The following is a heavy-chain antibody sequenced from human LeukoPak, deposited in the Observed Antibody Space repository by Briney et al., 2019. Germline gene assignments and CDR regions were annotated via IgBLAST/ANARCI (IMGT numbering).Heavy chain of an antibody. J-gene: IGHJ5*02. D-gene: IGHD2-2*01. V-gene: IGHV4-61*02. CDR2: IHPSGSI. Sequence: SETLSLTCTVSGGSISSGGSYWSWIRQPAGKGLEWIGRIHPSGSISYNPSLVSRVTISLDTSKNQFSLKLGSVPAADTAVYYLARELFYSTYCPRGIWFAPWGQGPLVTVSS. CDR1: GGSISSGGSY. CDR3: ARELFYSTYCPRGIWFAP.